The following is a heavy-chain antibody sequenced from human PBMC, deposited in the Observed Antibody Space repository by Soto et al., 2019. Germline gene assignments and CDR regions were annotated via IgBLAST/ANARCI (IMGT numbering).Heavy chain of an antibody. V-gene: IGHV3-53*04. D-gene: IGHD4-17*01. CDR3: ARSSTVTTSWYFDL. Sequence: GGSLRLSCAASGFTVSSNYMSWVRQAPGKGLEWVSVIYSGGSTYYADSVKGRFTISRHNSKNTLYLQMNSLRAEDTAVYYCARSSTVTTSWYFDLWGRGTLVTVSS. CDR2: IYSGGST. CDR1: GFTVSSNY. J-gene: IGHJ2*01.